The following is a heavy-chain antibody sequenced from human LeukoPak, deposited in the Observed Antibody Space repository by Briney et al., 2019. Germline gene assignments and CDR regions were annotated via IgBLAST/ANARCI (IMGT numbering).Heavy chain of an antibody. J-gene: IGHJ5*02. CDR1: GYTFTGYY. Sequence: ASVKVSCKASGYTFTGYYMHWVRQAPGQGLEWMGWINPNSGGTNYAQKFQGRVTMTRDTSISTAYMELSRLRSDDTAVYYCARDLPYSGSPSSGYSWFDPWGQGTLVTVSS. V-gene: IGHV1-2*02. D-gene: IGHD1-26*01. CDR3: ARDLPYSGSPSSGYSWFDP. CDR2: INPNSGGT.